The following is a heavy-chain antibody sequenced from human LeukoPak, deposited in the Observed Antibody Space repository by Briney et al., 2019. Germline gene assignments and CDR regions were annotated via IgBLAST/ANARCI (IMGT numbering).Heavy chain of an antibody. CDR1: GYTFTGYY. J-gene: IGHJ4*02. CDR3: ARETYYYDSSGYQADDY. D-gene: IGHD3-22*01. CDR2: INPNSGGT. V-gene: IGHV1-2*06. Sequence: ASVKVSCKASGYTFTGYYMHWVRQAPGQGLEWMGRINPNSGGTNYAQKFQGRVTMTRDTSISTAYMELSRLRSDDTAVYYCARETYYYDSSGYQADDYWGQGTLDTVSS.